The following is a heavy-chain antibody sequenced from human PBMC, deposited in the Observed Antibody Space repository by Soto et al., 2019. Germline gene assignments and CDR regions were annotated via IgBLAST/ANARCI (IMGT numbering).Heavy chain of an antibody. CDR1: GFTFDDYA. D-gene: IGHD3-10*01. CDR2: ISWNSGSI. Sequence: GGSLRLSCAASGFTFDDYAMHWVRQAPGKGLEWVSGISWNSGSIGYADSVKGRFTISRDNAKNSLYLQMNSLRAGDTALYYCAKDYYGSGSYPALGFGYYGMDVWGQGTTVTVSS. J-gene: IGHJ6*02. CDR3: AKDYYGSGSYPALGFGYYGMDV. V-gene: IGHV3-9*01.